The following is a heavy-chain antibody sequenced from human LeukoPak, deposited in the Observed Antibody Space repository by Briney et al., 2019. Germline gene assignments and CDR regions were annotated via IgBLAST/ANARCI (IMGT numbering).Heavy chain of an antibody. CDR1: GDSVSGNSAA. D-gene: IGHD6-19*01. J-gene: IGHJ4*02. CDR2: TYYRSKWYN. V-gene: IGHV6-1*01. CDR3: ARSIAVAGTLFDY. Sequence: SQTLSLACAISGDSVSGNSAAWNWIRQSPSRGLEWLGRTYYRSKWYNDYAVSVKSRITINPDTSKNQFSLQLNSVTPEDTAVYSCARSIAVAGTLFDYWGQGTLVTVSS.